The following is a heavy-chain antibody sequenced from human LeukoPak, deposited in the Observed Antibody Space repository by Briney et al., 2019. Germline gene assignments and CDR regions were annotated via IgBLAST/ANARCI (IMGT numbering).Heavy chain of an antibody. D-gene: IGHD3-22*01. CDR2: INHSGST. V-gene: IGHV4-34*01. CDR1: GGSFSGYY. J-gene: IGHJ4*02. CDR3: ARGHLTRNSSGHDY. Sequence: PSETLSLTCAVYGGSFSGYYWSWIRQPPGKGLEWIGEINHSGSTNYNPSLKSRVTISVDTSKNQFSLKLSSVTAADTAVYYCARGHLTRNSSGHDYWGQGTLVTLSS.